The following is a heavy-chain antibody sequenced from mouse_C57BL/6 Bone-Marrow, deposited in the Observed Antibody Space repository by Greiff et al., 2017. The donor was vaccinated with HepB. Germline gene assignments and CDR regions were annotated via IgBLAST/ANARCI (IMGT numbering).Heavy chain of an antibody. Sequence: VKLMESGAELVKPGASVKISCKASGYAFSSYWMNWVKQRPGKGLEWIGQIYPGDGDTNYNGKFKGKATLTADKSSSTAYMQRSSLTSEDSAVYFCARWGASTWYFDVWGTGTTVTVSS. J-gene: IGHJ1*03. CDR1: GYAFSSYW. CDR2: IYPGDGDT. V-gene: IGHV1-80*01. CDR3: ARWGASTWYFDV.